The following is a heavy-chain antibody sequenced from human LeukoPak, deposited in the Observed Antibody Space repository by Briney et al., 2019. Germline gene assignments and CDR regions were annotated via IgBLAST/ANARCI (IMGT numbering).Heavy chain of an antibody. V-gene: IGHV4-38-2*01. Sequence: SETLSLTCAVSGYSISSGYYWGWIRQPPGKGLEWIGSIYHSGSTYYNPSLKSRVTISVDTSKNQFSLKLSSVTAADTAVYYCARHDDSNRNVVVPAALYYWGQGTLVTVSS. J-gene: IGHJ4*02. CDR1: GYSISSGYY. D-gene: IGHD2-2*01. CDR3: ARHDDSNRNVVVPAALYY. CDR2: IYHSGST.